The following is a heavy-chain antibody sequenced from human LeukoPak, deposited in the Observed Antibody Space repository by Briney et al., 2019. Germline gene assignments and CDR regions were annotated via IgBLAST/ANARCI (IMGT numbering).Heavy chain of an antibody. CDR1: GGSISSSSYY. CDR2: IYYSGST. V-gene: IGHV4-39*01. D-gene: IGHD4-11*01. Sequence: SETLSLTCTVSGGSISSSSYYWGWIRQPPGKGLEWIGSIYYSGSTYYNPSLKSRVTISVDTSKNQFSLKLSSVTAADTAVYYCARHYSNSLFGSDWFDRWGQGTLVTVSS. CDR3: ARHYSNSLFGSDWFDR. J-gene: IGHJ5*02.